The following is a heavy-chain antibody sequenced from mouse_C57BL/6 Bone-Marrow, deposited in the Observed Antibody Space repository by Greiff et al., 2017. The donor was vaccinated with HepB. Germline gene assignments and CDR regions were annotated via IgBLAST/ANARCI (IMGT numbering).Heavy chain of an antibody. Sequence: VKLQQSGAELARPGASVKLSCKASGYTFTSYAISWVKQRTGQGLEWIGEIYPRSGNTYYNEKFKGKATLTADKSSSTAYMELRSLTSEDSAVYFCARYHYYGSSLFDYWGQGTTLTVSS. CDR1: GYTFTSYA. CDR3: ARYHYYGSSLFDY. CDR2: IYPRSGNT. D-gene: IGHD1-1*01. V-gene: IGHV1-81*01. J-gene: IGHJ2*01.